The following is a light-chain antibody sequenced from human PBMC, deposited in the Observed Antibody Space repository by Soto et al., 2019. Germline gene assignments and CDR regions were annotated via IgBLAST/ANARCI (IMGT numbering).Light chain of an antibody. V-gene: IGKV1-39*01. CDR1: QSVSKY. CDR3: QQSYSTPSIT. J-gene: IGKJ5*01. Sequence: DIQMTQSPSSLSASVGDRVTITCRASQSVSKYLNWYQQKPGKAPKLLIYAASSLQSGVPSRFSGSGSGTDFTLTISSLQPEDFATYYCQQSYSTPSITFGQGTRLE. CDR2: AAS.